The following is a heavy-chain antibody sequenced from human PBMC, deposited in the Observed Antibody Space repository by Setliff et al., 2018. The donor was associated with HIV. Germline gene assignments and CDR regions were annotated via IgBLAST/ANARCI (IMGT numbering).Heavy chain of an antibody. CDR3: TRHSTDPWSLLDY. CDR1: GFTFSGSA. D-gene: IGHD1-1*01. CDR2: IRSKGYGSAT. V-gene: IGHV3-73*01. Sequence: LSLSCAASGFTFSGSAMHWVRQASGKGLEWVGRIRSKGYGSATAYAASVKGRFTISRDDSKNTAYLQMDSLKTGDTAVYYCTRHSTDPWSLLDYWGQGTLVTVSS. J-gene: IGHJ4*02.